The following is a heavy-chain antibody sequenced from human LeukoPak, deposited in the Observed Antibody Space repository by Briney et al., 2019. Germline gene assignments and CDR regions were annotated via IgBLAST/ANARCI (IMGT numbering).Heavy chain of an antibody. CDR3: ARSDSSGYYYGVRSFAWAY. CDR1: GGSISRSSYY. V-gene: IGHV4-39*07. CDR2: IYYSGST. D-gene: IGHD3-22*01. Sequence: PSETLSLTCTVSGGSISRSSYYWGWIRQPPGKGLEWIGSIYYSGSTNYNPSLKSRVTISVDTSKNQFSLKLSSVTAADTAVYYCARSDSSGYYYGVRSFAWAYWGQGTLVTVSS. J-gene: IGHJ4*02.